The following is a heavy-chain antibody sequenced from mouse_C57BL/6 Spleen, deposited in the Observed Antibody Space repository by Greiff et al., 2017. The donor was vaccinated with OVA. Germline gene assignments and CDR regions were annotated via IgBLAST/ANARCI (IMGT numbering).Heavy chain of an antibody. Sequence: QVQLQQSGAELVRPGASVKLSCKASGYTFTDYYINWVKQRPGQGLEWIARIYPGSGNTYYNEKFKGKATLTAEKSSSTAYMQLSSLTSEASAVYFGAREEAYYYGSSLDYWGQGTTLTVSS. CDR1: GYTFTDYY. V-gene: IGHV1-76*01. CDR3: AREEAYYYGSSLDY. J-gene: IGHJ2*01. D-gene: IGHD1-1*01. CDR2: IYPGSGNT.